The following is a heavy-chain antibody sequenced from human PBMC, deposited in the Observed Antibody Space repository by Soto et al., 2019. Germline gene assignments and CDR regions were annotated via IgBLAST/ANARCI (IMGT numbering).Heavy chain of an antibody. CDR2: IYXXXXX. V-gene: IGHV4-38-2*01. J-gene: IGHJ5*02. Sequence: KTSETLSLTCAVSGDSISSGYHWAWIRQPPGKGLEWVASIYXXXXXXXXXXXTSRVTISVDTSKNQFSLKLTSVTAADSAVYYCAKLVGGVKAIGAPGNWFDPWGQGTLVTVSS. CDR1: GDSISSGYH. CDR3: AKLVGGVKAIGAPGNWFDP. D-gene: IGHD3-3*01.